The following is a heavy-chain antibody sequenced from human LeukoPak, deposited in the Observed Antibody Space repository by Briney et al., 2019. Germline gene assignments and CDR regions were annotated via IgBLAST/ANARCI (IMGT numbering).Heavy chain of an antibody. D-gene: IGHD6-25*01. CDR1: GGSFSGYY. CDR3: ASRRPNYWYFDL. J-gene: IGHJ2*01. Sequence: PSETLSLTCAVYGGSFSGYYWSWIRQPPGKGLEWIGEINHSGSTNYNPSLKSRVTISVDTSKNQFSLKLSSVTAADTAVYYCASRRPNYWYFDLWGRGTLVTVSS. V-gene: IGHV4-34*01. CDR2: INHSGST.